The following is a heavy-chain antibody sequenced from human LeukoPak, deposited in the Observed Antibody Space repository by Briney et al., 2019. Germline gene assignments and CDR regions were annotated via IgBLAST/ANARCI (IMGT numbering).Heavy chain of an antibody. Sequence: GGSLRLSCAASGFTFSSYGMHWVRQAPGKGLEWVAFIRYDGSKKYYADSVKGGFTISRDNSKNTLYLQMNSLRAEDTAVYYCAVEMATPEAIGAFDIWGQGTMVTVSS. V-gene: IGHV3-30*02. D-gene: IGHD5-24*01. CDR1: GFTFSSYG. CDR2: IRYDGSKK. CDR3: AVEMATPEAIGAFDI. J-gene: IGHJ3*02.